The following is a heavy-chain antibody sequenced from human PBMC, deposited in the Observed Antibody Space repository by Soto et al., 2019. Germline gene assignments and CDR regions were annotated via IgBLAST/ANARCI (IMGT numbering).Heavy chain of an antibody. CDR2: INHSGST. Sequence: SETLSLTCAVYGGSFSGYYWSWIRQPPGKGLEWIGEINHSGSTNYNPSLKSRVTISVDTSKNQFSLKLSSVTAADTAVYYCARGTGQYCSSTSCRYYYYYYMDVWGKGTTVTVSS. V-gene: IGHV4-34*01. D-gene: IGHD2-2*01. CDR3: ARGTGQYCSSTSCRYYYYYYMDV. J-gene: IGHJ6*03. CDR1: GGSFSGYY.